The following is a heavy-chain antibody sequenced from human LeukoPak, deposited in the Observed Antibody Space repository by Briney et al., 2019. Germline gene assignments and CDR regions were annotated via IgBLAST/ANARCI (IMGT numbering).Heavy chain of an antibody. V-gene: IGHV1-8*01. Sequence: ASVKVSCKASGYTFTSYDINWVRQATGQGLEWMGWMNPNSGNTGYAQKFQGRVTMTRNTSISTAYMELSSLRSEDTAVYYCARGQGIVVVSAYYYGMDVWGQGTTVTVSS. J-gene: IGHJ6*02. CDR3: ARGQGIVVVSAYYYGMDV. D-gene: IGHD3-22*01. CDR2: MNPNSGNT. CDR1: GYTFTSYD.